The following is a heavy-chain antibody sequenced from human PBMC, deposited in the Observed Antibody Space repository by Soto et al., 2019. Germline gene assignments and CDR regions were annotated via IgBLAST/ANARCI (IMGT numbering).Heavy chain of an antibody. CDR2: ISWNSGSI. CDR3: AKDSTISAAGWFAP. D-gene: IGHD6-13*01. Sequence: EVQLVESGGGLVRPGRSLRLSCAASGFTFDDYAMHCVRQAPGKGLEWVSGISWNSGSIGYADSVKGRFTISRDNAKNSLYLQMDSLRAEDTALYYCAKDSTISAAGWFAPWGQGTLVTVSS. V-gene: IGHV3-9*01. CDR1: GFTFDDYA. J-gene: IGHJ5*02.